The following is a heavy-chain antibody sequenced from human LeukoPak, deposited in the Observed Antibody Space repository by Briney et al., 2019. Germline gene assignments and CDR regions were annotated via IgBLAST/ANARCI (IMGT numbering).Heavy chain of an antibody. Sequence: SETLSLTCGVAGGSISTDNWWSWVRQPPGKGLEWIGEIHHSGRSNYNPSLKGRVTVSVDKSKDQFSLKLTSVTAADAAMYYCARNWAYWGRGILVTVSS. CDR3: ARNWAY. CDR1: GGSISTDNW. CDR2: IHHSGRS. D-gene: IGHD3-16*01. J-gene: IGHJ4*02. V-gene: IGHV4-4*02.